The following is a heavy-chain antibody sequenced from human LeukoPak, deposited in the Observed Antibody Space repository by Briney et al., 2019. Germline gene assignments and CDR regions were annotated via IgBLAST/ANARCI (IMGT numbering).Heavy chain of an antibody. V-gene: IGHV1-18*01. D-gene: IGHD3-22*01. J-gene: IGHJ4*02. CDR2: INTYNGNT. CDR3: ARDLNWVDSTSYRASTEWLDL. CDR1: GYTFSTYG. Sequence: GASVKVSCKASGYTFSTYGFTWVRQAPGQGLEWMGWINTYNGNTIYAQKFQGRISLTTDTSTTTAYMEVRSLGSDDTAVYYCARDLNWVDSTSYRASTEWLDLWGQGTLVTVSS.